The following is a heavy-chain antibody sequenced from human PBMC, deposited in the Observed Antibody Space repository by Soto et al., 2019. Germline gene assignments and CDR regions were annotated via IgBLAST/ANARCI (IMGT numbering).Heavy chain of an antibody. Sequence: EVRLVESGGGVVKPGGSLRLSCAASGFSFTNAWINWVRQVLGEGLEWVGRIKSKTDGGTTDYAAPVEGRFTISRDDSKNTVYLQMNSLKTEDTAVYYCATVYNGNDGWFDPWGQGTLVTVSS. D-gene: IGHD1-20*01. CDR3: ATVYNGNDGWFDP. V-gene: IGHV3-15*07. CDR1: GFSFTNAW. CDR2: IKSKTDGGTT. J-gene: IGHJ5*02.